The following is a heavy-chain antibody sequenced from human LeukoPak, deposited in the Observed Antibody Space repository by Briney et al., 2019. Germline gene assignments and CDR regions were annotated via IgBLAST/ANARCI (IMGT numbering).Heavy chain of an antibody. CDR3: ARDRLYDYDSGSPLTYDGFDI. D-gene: IGHD3-10*01. V-gene: IGHV3-33*01. Sequence: PGGSLRLSCAVCGFTFRSYAMHWVRQAPGKGLEWVAVIWYDGSNKYYEDSVKGRFTISRDNSKNTLYLQMNSLRAEDTAVYHCARDRLYDYDSGSPLTYDGFDIWGQGTMVTDSS. J-gene: IGHJ3*02. CDR2: IWYDGSNK. CDR1: GFTFRSYA.